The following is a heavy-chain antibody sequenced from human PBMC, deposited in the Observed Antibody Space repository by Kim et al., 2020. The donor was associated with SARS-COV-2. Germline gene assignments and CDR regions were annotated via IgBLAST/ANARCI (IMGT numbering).Heavy chain of an antibody. CDR2: ISYDGSNK. J-gene: IGHJ4*02. CDR1: GFTFSSYA. D-gene: IGHD3-3*01. CDR3: ARDYEGYFDY. V-gene: IGHV3-30*04. Sequence: GGSLRLSCAASGFTFSSYAMHWVRQAPGKGLEWVAVISYDGSNKYYADSVKGRFTISRDNSKNTLYLQMNSLRAEDTAVYYCARDYEGYFDYWGQGTLVT.